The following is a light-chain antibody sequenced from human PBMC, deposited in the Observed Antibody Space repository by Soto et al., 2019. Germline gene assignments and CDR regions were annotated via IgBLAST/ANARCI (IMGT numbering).Light chain of an antibody. J-gene: IGKJ5*01. CDR3: QQYNKWPPIT. Sequence: EIGLTQSPATLSVSPGERCTLSCRASQSVSIKLAWYQQKPGQAPRLLIYDTSTRATGIPARFSGSGSGTEFTLTISSLQSEDFAVYYCQQYNKWPPITFGQGTRLEIK. V-gene: IGKV3-15*01. CDR1: QSVSIK. CDR2: DTS.